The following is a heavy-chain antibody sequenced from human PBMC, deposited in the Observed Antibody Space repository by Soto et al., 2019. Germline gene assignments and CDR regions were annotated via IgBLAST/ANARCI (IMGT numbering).Heavy chain of an antibody. CDR1: GFTFSSHG. V-gene: IGHV3-33*01. J-gene: IGHJ4*02. CDR2: IWYDGSNK. Sequence: QVQLVESGGGVVQPGRSLRVSRAASGFTFSSHGMHWVRQAPGKGLEWVAVIWYDGSNKYYGESVKGRFIISRDNSKNTVDLQMNSLRAEDTAIYYCARWGPDKVLDYWGQGTLVTVSS. CDR3: ARWGPDKVLDY. D-gene: IGHD3-16*01.